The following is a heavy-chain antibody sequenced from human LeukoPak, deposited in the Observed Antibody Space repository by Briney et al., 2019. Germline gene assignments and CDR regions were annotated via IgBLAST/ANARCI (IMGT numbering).Heavy chain of an antibody. CDR3: ASWEYSSSWYGY. Sequence: ASVKVSCKASGYTFTGYYMRWVRQAPGQGLEWMGWINPNSGGTNYAQKFQGRVTMTRDTSISTAHMELSRLRSDDTAVYYCASWEYSSSWYGYWGQGTLVTVSS. D-gene: IGHD6-13*01. CDR1: GYTFTGYY. J-gene: IGHJ4*02. V-gene: IGHV1-2*02. CDR2: INPNSGGT.